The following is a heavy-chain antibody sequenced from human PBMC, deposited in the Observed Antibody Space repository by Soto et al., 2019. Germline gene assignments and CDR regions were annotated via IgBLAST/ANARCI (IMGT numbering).Heavy chain of an antibody. CDR3: ARKDKSGYFNWFDP. CDR1: GYKFTSSW. CDR2: IFPSDSDT. Sequence: GESLKISCRTSGYKFTSSWIAWVRQMPGKGLEWMGIIFPSDSDTRYSPSFQGQVTISADRSTSTVFLQWASLKASDTAVYFCARKDKSGYFNWFDPWGQGTLVTVSS. V-gene: IGHV5-51*01. J-gene: IGHJ5*02. D-gene: IGHD3-22*01.